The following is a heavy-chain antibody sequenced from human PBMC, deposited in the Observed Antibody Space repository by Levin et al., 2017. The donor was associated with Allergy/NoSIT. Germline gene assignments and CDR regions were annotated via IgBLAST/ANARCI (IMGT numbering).Heavy chain of an antibody. CDR1: GASIRSNDYY. D-gene: IGHD6-19*01. V-gene: IGHV4-30-4*01. J-gene: IGHJ6*03. CDR3: ARVQWLQFYYMDV. Sequence: SETLSLTCTVSGASIRSNDYYWSWIRQPPGKGLGWIGYIYSTGSTYYNPSLKSRFIISRDTSTNQVSLNLSSLTAADTAIYYCARVQWLQFYYMDVWGKGTTVTVSS. CDR2: IYSTGST.